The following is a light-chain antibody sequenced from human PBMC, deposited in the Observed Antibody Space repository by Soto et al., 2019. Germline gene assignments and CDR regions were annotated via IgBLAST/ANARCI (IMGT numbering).Light chain of an antibody. Sequence: EIVLTQSPGTLSLSPGERATLSCRASQSVSSSYLAWYQQKLGQAPSLLIYGASSRATGIPDRFSGSGSGTDFTLTISRLEPEDFAVYYCQQYGSSPLLTFGGGTKVEIK. V-gene: IGKV3-20*01. CDR1: QSVSSSY. CDR3: QQYGSSPLLT. CDR2: GAS. J-gene: IGKJ4*01.